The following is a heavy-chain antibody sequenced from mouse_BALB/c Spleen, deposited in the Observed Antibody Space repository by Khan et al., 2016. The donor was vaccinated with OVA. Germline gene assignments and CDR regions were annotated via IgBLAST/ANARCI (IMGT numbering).Heavy chain of an antibody. Sequence: QVQLQQSGPEVVKPGASVKMSCKTSGYTFIRNYVHWVKQRPGQGLDWIGWIYPGDGRTKYNEKFKGKTTLTADNSSSIAYMLLSSLTSEDSAIYFCAIRYYGSYWYVDVWGAGTTVTVSS. J-gene: IGHJ1*01. D-gene: IGHD1-1*01. CDR1: GYTFIRNY. V-gene: IGHV1S50*01. CDR3: AIRYYGSYWYVDV. CDR2: IYPGDGRT.